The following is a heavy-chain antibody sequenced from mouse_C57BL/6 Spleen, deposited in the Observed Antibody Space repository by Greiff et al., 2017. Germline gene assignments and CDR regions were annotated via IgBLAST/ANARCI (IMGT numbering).Heavy chain of an antibody. CDR1: GFTFSSYA. Sequence: EVMLVESGGGLVKPGGSLKLSCAASGFTFSSYAMSWVRQTPEKRLEWVATISDGGSYTYYPDNVKGRFTISRDNAKNNLYLQMSHLKSEDTAMYYCARGELGYAMDYWGQGTSVTVSS. J-gene: IGHJ4*01. V-gene: IGHV5-4*03. CDR3: ARGELGYAMDY. D-gene: IGHD4-1*01. CDR2: ISDGGSYT.